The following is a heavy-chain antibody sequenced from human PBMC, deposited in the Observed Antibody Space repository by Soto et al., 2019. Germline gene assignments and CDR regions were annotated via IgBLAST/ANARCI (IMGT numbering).Heavy chain of an antibody. Sequence: EVQLVESGGGLIQPGGSLRLSCAASGVTVSDYYMSWVRQAPGKGLEWVSIIYSGDNTYYAASVKGRFNISRDNSKNTLFLLMDSLRVEDTAVYYCARTRPVLLVAFDLWGQWTMVTVSS. CDR2: IYSGDNT. CDR1: GVTVSDYY. CDR3: ARTRPVLLVAFDL. J-gene: IGHJ3*01. V-gene: IGHV3-53*01. D-gene: IGHD3-10*01.